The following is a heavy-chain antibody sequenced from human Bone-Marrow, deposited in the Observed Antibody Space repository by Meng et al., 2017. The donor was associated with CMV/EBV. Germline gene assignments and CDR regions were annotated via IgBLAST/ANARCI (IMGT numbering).Heavy chain of an antibody. V-gene: IGHV3-21*01. CDR1: GFTFSSYS. D-gene: IGHD2-2*03. CDR3: ARDGDCSSTSCWHYYYGMDV. J-gene: IGHJ6*02. Sequence: GGSLRLSCAASGFTFSSYSMNWVRQAPGKGLEWVSSISSSSSYIYYADSVKGRFTISRDNAKNSLYLQMNSLRAEDTAVYYCARDGDCSSTSCWHYYYGMDVWGQGTTVTVYS. CDR2: ISSSSSYI.